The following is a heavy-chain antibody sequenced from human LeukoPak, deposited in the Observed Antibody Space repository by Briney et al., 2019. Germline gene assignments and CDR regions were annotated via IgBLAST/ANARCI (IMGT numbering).Heavy chain of an antibody. V-gene: IGHV4-59*01. CDR3: ARVQNLYGRIGY. D-gene: IGHD4-17*01. Sequence: SETLSLTCTVSRGSISSYYWSWIRQPPGKGLEWIGYIFDSGSTNYNPSLRSRVNISLDTSKNQFSLKLSSVTAADTAVYYCARVQNLYGRIGYWGQGTLVTVSS. J-gene: IGHJ4*02. CDR1: RGSISSYY. CDR2: IFDSGST.